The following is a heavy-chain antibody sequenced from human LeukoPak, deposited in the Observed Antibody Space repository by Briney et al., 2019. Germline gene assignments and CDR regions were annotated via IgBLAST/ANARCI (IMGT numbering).Heavy chain of an antibody. CDR2: IYYSGST. CDR3: ASGVITFGGVIAPTGK. D-gene: IGHD3-16*02. J-gene: IGHJ4*02. CDR1: GGSFSGYY. Sequence: SETLSLTCAAYGGSFSGYYWSWIRQPPGKGLEWIGYIYYSGSTNYNPSLKSRVTISVDTSKNQFSLKLSSVTAADTAVYYCASGVITFGGVIAPTGKWGQGTLVTVSS. V-gene: IGHV4-59*01.